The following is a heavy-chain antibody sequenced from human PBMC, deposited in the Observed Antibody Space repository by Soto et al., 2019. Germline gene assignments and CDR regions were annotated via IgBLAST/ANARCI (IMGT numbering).Heavy chain of an antibody. D-gene: IGHD2-15*01. J-gene: IGHJ5*02. CDR3: ARYCSGGSCLNWFDP. CDR2: IYYSGST. Sequence: PSETLSLTCTVSGGSISSGGYYWSRIRQHPGKGLEWIGYIYYSGSTYYNPSLKSRVTISVDTSKNQFSLKLSSVTAADTAVYYCARYCSGGSCLNWFDPWGQGTLVTVSS. V-gene: IGHV4-31*03. CDR1: GGSISSGGYY.